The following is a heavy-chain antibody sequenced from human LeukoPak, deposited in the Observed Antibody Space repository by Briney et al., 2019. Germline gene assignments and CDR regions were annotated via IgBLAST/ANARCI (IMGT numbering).Heavy chain of an antibody. J-gene: IGHJ3*02. Sequence: GGSLRLSCTASGFTFSAYAMMWVRQAPGKEPEWVSAIRGGGTSEFYADSVKGRFRISRDNSKDTLFLQMNSLRAEDTAVYYCARDPNGDYIGAFDMWGPGTMVTVSS. CDR3: ARDPNGDYIGAFDM. CDR2: IRGGGTSE. CDR1: GFTFSAYA. D-gene: IGHD4-17*01. V-gene: IGHV3-23*01.